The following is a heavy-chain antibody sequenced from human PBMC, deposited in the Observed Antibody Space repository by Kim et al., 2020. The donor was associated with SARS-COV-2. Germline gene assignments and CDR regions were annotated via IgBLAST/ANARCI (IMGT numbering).Heavy chain of an antibody. CDR1: GGSISSSSYY. CDR2: IYYSGST. D-gene: IGHD3-10*01. Sequence: SETLSLTCTVSGGSISSSSYYWGWIRQPPGKGLEWIGSIYYSGSTYYNPSLKSRVTISVDTSKNQFSLKLSSVTAADTAVYYCARLYNFGRGQVDYWGQGTLVTVSS. J-gene: IGHJ4*02. CDR3: ARLYNFGRGQVDY. V-gene: IGHV4-39*01.